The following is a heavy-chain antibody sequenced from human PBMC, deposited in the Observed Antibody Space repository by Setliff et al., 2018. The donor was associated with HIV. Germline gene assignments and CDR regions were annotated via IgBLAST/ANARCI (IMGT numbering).Heavy chain of an antibody. V-gene: IGHV1-18*01. CDR2: ISAYNGNT. J-gene: IGHJ3*02. D-gene: IGHD7-27*01. CDR3: ARIPTGGAFDI. Sequence: ASVKVSCKASGYTFTSYGISWVRQAPGQGLEWMGWISAYNGNTNYAQKFQGRVTITTDESTNTAYMELSSLRSEDTAVYYCARIPTGGAFDIWGQGTVVTVSS. CDR1: GYTFTSYG.